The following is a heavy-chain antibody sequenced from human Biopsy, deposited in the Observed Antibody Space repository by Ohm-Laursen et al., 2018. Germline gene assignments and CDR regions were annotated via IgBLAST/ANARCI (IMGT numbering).Heavy chain of an antibody. CDR3: ARDPLNGHKHFDF. CDR2: ITPDNGGT. J-gene: IGHJ4*02. Sequence: ASVKVSCKASGYTFTGYYLHWVRQAPGQGLEWMGWITPDNGGTIHAQKFQGTVTMTRDTSISTAYLALGSPRSADTAIYYCARDPLNGHKHFDFWGQGTLVIVSS. D-gene: IGHD2-8*01. CDR1: GYTFTGYY. V-gene: IGHV1-2*02.